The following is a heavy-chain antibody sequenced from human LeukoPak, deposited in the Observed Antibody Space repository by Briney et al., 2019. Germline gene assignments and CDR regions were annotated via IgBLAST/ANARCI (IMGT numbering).Heavy chain of an antibody. V-gene: IGHV4-61*02. CDR1: GGSINSGNYY. CDR2: IYASGST. D-gene: IGHD2/OR15-2a*01. J-gene: IGHJ4*02. Sequence: KPSQTLSLTCTVSGGSINSGNYYWSWIRQPAGKRLEWIGRIYASGSTDYNPSLKSRVTIPVDTSRNQFSLRLSAVIAADTAVYYCARDSIYGYDYWGQGTLVSVSS. CDR3: ARDSIYGYDY.